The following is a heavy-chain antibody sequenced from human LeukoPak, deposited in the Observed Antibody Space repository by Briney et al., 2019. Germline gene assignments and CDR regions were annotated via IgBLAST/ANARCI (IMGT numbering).Heavy chain of an antibody. CDR2: ISYDGSNK. CDR3: ARMSPPYCSGGSCYSGDYYYYGMDV. D-gene: IGHD2-15*01. J-gene: IGHJ6*02. Sequence: GGSLRLSCAASVFTFSSYAMHWVRQAPGKGLEWVAVISYDGSNKYYADSVKGRFTISRDNSKNTLYLQMNSLRAEDTAVYYCARMSPPYCSGGSCYSGDYYYYGMDVWGQGTTVTVSS. CDR1: VFTFSSYA. V-gene: IGHV3-30-3*01.